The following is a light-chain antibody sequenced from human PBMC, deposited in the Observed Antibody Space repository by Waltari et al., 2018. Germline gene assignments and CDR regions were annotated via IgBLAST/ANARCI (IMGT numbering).Light chain of an antibody. CDR1: QSILYYSNNRNY. CDR3: QQYYNVPYS. Sequence: DIVMTQSPDSLAVSLGERATINCKSSQSILYYSNNRNYLTWFQQKPGQPPKLLIYWASTRESGVPDRFSGSGYGTDFTLAISSLQAEDVAVYYCQQYYNVPYSFGQGTKVEI. V-gene: IGKV4-1*01. CDR2: WAS. J-gene: IGKJ2*03.